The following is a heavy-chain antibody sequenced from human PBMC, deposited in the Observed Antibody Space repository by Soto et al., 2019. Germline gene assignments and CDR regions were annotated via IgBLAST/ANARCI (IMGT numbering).Heavy chain of an antibody. CDR2: FYYTGSI. Sequence: SDTLSLTCTVSGGSISSSSYYWGWIRQPPGKGLEWIGYFYYTGSINYNPSLKSRVTISIDASQNQFSLRLSSVTAADTAVYYCARSMFYSDGSNYSPFDYWGQGTLVTVSS. V-gene: IGHV4-61*05. CDR3: ARSMFYSDGSNYSPFDY. J-gene: IGHJ4*02. CDR1: GGSISSSSYY. D-gene: IGHD3-22*01.